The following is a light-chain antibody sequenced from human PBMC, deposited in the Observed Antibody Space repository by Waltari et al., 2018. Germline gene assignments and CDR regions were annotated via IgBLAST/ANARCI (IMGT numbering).Light chain of an antibody. V-gene: IGKV1-39*01. CDR1: HNIRTH. Sequence: DIQMTQSPSSLSASVGDTVPVTCRASHNIRTHLNWYQQKPATAPKLLIYAASTLHRGVPSRFSGSGSGTDFTLTVTNLQPDDFAIYFCQQSFSSPWTFGQGTRV. CDR3: QQSFSSPWT. J-gene: IGKJ1*01. CDR2: AAS.